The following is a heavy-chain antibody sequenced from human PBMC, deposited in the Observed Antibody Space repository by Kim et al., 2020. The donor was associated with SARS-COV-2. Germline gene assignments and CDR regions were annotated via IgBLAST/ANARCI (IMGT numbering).Heavy chain of an antibody. V-gene: IGHV6-1*01. J-gene: IGHJ4*02. Sequence: SDYAVSVKSRITVNPDTSKNQFSLQLNSGTPEDTAVYYCARRSSSQALDYWGQGTLVTVSS. CDR2: S. D-gene: IGHD6-13*01. CDR3: ARRSSSQALDY.